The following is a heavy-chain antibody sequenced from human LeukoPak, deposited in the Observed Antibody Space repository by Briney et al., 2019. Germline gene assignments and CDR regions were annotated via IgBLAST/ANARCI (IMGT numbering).Heavy chain of an antibody. CDR1: GGSVSSGSYY. D-gene: IGHD3-9*01. J-gene: IGHJ4*02. Sequence: SETLSLTCTVSGGSVSSGSYYWSWIRQPPGKGLEWIGYIYYSGSTNYNPSLKSRVTISVGTSKNQFSLKLSSVTAADTAVYYCARTYYDILTGYREFDYWGQGTLVTVSS. V-gene: IGHV4-61*01. CDR2: IYYSGST. CDR3: ARTYYDILTGYREFDY.